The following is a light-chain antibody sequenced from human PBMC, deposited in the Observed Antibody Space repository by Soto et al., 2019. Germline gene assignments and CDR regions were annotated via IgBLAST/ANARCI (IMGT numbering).Light chain of an antibody. CDR1: QSVAKNY. Sequence: ETVLTQSPGTLSLSPGERATLSCRASQSVAKNYLAWYQHKPGQGPRLLISGASSRATGIPDRFSGSRSGTDFTLTISRLQPEDFAVYYCLQYASEPLTFGGGTKVEI. CDR2: GAS. J-gene: IGKJ4*01. V-gene: IGKV3-20*01. CDR3: LQYASEPLT.